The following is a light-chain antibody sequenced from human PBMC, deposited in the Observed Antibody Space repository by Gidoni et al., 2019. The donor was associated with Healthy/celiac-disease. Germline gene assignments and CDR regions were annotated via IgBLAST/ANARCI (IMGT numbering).Light chain of an antibody. V-gene: IGKV3-20*01. CDR2: GAS. J-gene: IGKJ2*01. CDR1: QSVSSSF. CDR3: QQYGSSPYT. Sequence: IVLTQSPGTLSVSPRERAILSCSASQSVSSSFLAWYQQKPGQTPWLLIYGASSRATGIPDRFSGSGSGTDFTLTINRLEPGDFAVYYCQQYGSSPYTFGQXTKLEIK.